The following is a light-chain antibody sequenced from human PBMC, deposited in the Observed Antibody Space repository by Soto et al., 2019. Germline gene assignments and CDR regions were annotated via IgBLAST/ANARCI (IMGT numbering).Light chain of an antibody. CDR2: WVS. CDR1: QRVLYSSNNKNS. J-gene: IGKJ1*01. V-gene: IGKV4-1*01. Sequence: DIVMTQSPDSLAVSLGERATINCKSSQRVLYSSNNKNSLSWYQQKPGQPPKLLIYWVSTRESGVPGQFSDRGCGTDFTPPISTLQADDVAVYYCQQYYSTPWTSGQGTKV. CDR3: QQYYSTPWT.